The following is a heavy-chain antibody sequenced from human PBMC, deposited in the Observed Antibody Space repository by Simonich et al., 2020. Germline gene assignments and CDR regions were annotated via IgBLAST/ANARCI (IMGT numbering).Heavy chain of an antibody. CDR1: GYTFTGYY. D-gene: IGHD1-26*01. J-gene: IGHJ6*03. CDR3: ARDLRGSYYYYYYMDV. Sequence: QVQLVQSGAEVKKPGASVKVSCKASGYTFTGYYMHWVRQAPGQGLEVIGRIKPNSSGTNYEQKLQGRVTMTRDTSISTAYMELSRLRSDDTAVYYCARDLRGSYYYYYYMDVWGKGTTVTVSS. CDR2: IKPNSSGT. V-gene: IGHV1-2*02.